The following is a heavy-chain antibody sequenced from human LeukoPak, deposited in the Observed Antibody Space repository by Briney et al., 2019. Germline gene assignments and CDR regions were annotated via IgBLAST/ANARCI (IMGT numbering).Heavy chain of an antibody. CDR2: IYHSGST. D-gene: IGHD4-17*01. J-gene: IGHJ4*02. CDR3: ARGFDGDQDY. Sequence: SETLSLTCTVSGGSTSSGGYYWSWIRQPPGKGLEWIGYIYHSGSTYYNPSLKSRVTISVDRSKNQFSLKLSSVTAADTAVYYCARGFDGDQDYWGQGTLVTVSS. CDR1: GGSTSSGGYY. V-gene: IGHV4-30-2*01.